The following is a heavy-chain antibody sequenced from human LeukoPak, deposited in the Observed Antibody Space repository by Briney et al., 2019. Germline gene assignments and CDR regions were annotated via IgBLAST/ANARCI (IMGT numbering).Heavy chain of an antibody. J-gene: IGHJ6*02. D-gene: IGHD2-21*02. CDR3: ARTWGNCGGDCYYYYYYSMDV. V-gene: IGHV3-48*03. CDR2: ISSSGSTI. Sequence: QPGGSLRLSCAASGFTFSSYEMNWVRQAPGKGLEWVSYISSSGSTIYYADSVKGRFTISRDNAKNSLYLQMNSLRAEDTAVYYCARTWGNCGGDCYYYYYYSMDVWGQGTTVTVSS. CDR1: GFTFSSYE.